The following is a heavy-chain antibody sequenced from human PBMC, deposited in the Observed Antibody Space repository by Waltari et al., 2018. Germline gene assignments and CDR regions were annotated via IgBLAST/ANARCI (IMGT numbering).Heavy chain of an antibody. CDR2: IYSGGGGNT. V-gene: IGHV3-53*02. D-gene: IGHD3-22*01. Sequence: EVQLVETGGGLIQPGGSLRLSCAASGFTVSSNYMPGVRRAPGKGLEWVSVIYSGGGGNTYYADSVKGRFTIPRDNSKNTLYLQMNSLRAEDTAVYYCATDYDGNAYVAFDIWGQGTMVTVSS. J-gene: IGHJ3*02. CDR3: ATDYDGNAYVAFDI. CDR1: GFTVSSNY.